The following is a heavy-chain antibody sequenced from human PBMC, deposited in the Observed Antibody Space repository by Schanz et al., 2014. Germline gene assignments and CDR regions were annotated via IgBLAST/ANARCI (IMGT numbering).Heavy chain of an antibody. V-gene: IGHV1-69*04. CDR3: ARGSPENMIRGELDY. D-gene: IGHD3-10*01. J-gene: IGHJ4*02. CDR1: GYTFTSHG. Sequence: QVQLVQSGAEVKKPGASVKVSCKASGYTFTSHGISWIRQAPGQGLEWMGRIIPVLAIADYAQKFQGRVTITADKSTSTAYMELTSLRSEDTAVYYCARGSPENMIRGELDYWGQGTLVTVSS. CDR2: IIPVLAIA.